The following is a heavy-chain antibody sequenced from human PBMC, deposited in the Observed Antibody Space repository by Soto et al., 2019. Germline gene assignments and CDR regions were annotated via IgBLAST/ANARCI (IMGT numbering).Heavy chain of an antibody. D-gene: IGHD3-22*01. CDR2: LSGSGGNT. CDR1: GFAFSNYA. J-gene: IGHJ4*02. V-gene: IGHV3-23*01. CDR3: AKRPVYCDSSGYLL. Sequence: GGSLRLSCSASGFAFSNYAMAWVRQAPGQGLEWISSLSGSGGNTYYADSVKGRFTISRDNSKNTLYLQMNSLRAEDTAVYYCAKRPVYCDSSGYLLWGQGTLVTVSS.